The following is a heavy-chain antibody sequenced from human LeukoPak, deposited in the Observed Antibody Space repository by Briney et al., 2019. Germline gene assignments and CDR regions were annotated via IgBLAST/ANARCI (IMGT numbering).Heavy chain of an antibody. J-gene: IGHJ6*02. Sequence: GGSLRLSCAASGFTFSDYYMSWIRQAPGKGLEWVSYISSSGSTIYYADSVKGRFTISRDNAKNSLYLQMNSLRAEDTAVYYCARDTGSYPNYYYGMDVWGQGTTVTVSS. V-gene: IGHV3-11*01. D-gene: IGHD1-26*01. CDR3: ARDTGSYPNYYYGMDV. CDR1: GFTFSDYY. CDR2: ISSSGSTI.